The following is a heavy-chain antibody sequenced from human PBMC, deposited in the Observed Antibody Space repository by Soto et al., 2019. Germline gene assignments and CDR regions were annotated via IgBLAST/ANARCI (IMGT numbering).Heavy chain of an antibody. V-gene: IGHV4-59*01. CDR2: IYYSGST. CDR3: VRGYSSGWPHFDY. J-gene: IGHJ4*02. D-gene: IGHD6-19*01. CDR1: GGSISSYY. Sequence: PSETLSLTCTVSGGSISSYYWSWIRQPPGKGLEWIGYIYYSGSTNYNPSLKSRVTISVDTSKNQFSLKLSSVTAADTAVYYCVRGYSSGWPHFDYWGQGTLVTVSS.